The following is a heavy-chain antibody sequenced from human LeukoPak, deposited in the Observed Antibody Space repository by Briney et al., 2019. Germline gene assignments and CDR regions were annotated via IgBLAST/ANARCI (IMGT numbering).Heavy chain of an antibody. CDR3: AREEPYYDFWSGRDYYYYYGMDV. CDR2: ISYDGSNK. V-gene: IGHV3-30*03. D-gene: IGHD3-3*01. J-gene: IGHJ6*02. Sequence: RPGGFLRLSCAASGFTFSSYGMHWVRQAPGKGLEWVAVISYDGSNKYYADSVKGRFTISRDNSKNTLYLQMNSLRAEDTAVYYCAREEPYYDFWSGRDYYYYYGMDVWGQGTTVTVSS. CDR1: GFTFSSYG.